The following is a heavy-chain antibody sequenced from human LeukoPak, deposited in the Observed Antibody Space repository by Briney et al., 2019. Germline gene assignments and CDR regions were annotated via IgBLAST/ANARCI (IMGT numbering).Heavy chain of an antibody. CDR3: ARGGGAYLRFDP. V-gene: IGHV4-4*07. Sequence: SETLSLTCTISGGFISNYYWSWIRQPAGKELEWIGRIYASGSTNYNPSLKSRVTMSVDTSKNQFSLKLSSVTAADTAVYYCARGGGAYLRFDPWGQGTLVTVSS. CDR2: IYASGST. CDR1: GGFISNYY. D-gene: IGHD2/OR15-2a*01. J-gene: IGHJ5*01.